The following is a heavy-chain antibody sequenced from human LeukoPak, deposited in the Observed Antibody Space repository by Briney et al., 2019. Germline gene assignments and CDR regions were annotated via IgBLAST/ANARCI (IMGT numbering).Heavy chain of an antibody. CDR1: GYTFTGYY. Sequence: ASVKVSCKASGYTFTGYYMHWVRQDPGQGLEWMGWINPNSGGTNYAQKFQGRVTMTRDTSIGTAYMELSRLRSDDTAVYYCARDIGKLGRYYYGMDVWGQGTTVTVSS. J-gene: IGHJ6*02. CDR3: ARDIGKLGRYYYGMDV. D-gene: IGHD3-10*01. V-gene: IGHV1-2*02. CDR2: INPNSGGT.